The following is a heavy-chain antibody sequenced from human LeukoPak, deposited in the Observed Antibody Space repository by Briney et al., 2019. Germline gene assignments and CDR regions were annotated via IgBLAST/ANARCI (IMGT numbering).Heavy chain of an antibody. J-gene: IGHJ4*02. V-gene: IGHV3-21*04. Sequence: GGSLRLSCAASGFTFSSYSMNWVRQAPGKGLEWVSSISSSSSYIYYADSVRGRFTISRDNAKNSLYLQMSSLRAEDTALYYCAREETRITMLRGVTYFEYWGQGTLVTVSS. CDR2: ISSSSSYI. CDR3: AREETRITMLRGVTYFEY. D-gene: IGHD3-10*01. CDR1: GFTFSSYS.